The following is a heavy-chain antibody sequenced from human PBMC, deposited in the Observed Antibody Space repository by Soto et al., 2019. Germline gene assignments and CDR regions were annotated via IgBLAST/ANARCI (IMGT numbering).Heavy chain of an antibody. Sequence: QVPLVQSGAEVKKPGSSVKVSCKASGGTFRSYVTSWVRQAPGQGLEWLGGIIPMYGTTYYAQTFQGRVTISADESTSTAFMELSNLRSEDTAVYYCARIGTLDWIDDYWGQGTLVTVSS. D-gene: IGHD1-1*01. J-gene: IGHJ4*02. V-gene: IGHV1-69*12. CDR2: IIPMYGTT. CDR3: ARIGTLDWIDDY. CDR1: GGTFRSYV.